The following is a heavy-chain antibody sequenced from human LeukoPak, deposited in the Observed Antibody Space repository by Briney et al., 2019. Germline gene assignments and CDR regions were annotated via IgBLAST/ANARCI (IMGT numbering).Heavy chain of an antibody. CDR2: ISSSSSYI. CDR1: GFTFSSYS. Sequence: PGGSLRLSCAASGFTFSSYSMNWVRQAPGKGLGWVSSISSSSSYIYYADSVKGRFTISRDNAKNSLYLQMNSLRAEDTAVYYCAGAVHRTSIWGQGPMVTVSS. D-gene: IGHD3-16*01. V-gene: IGHV3-21*01. J-gene: IGHJ3*02. CDR3: AGAVHRTSI.